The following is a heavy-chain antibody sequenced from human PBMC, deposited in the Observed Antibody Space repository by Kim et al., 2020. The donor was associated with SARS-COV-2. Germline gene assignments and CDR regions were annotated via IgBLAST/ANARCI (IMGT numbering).Heavy chain of an antibody. CDR3: ARADVGVGELSRYYYYYGMDV. D-gene: IGHD3-10*01. CDR1: GYTFTSYA. V-gene: IGHV7-4-1*02. Sequence: ASVKVSCKASGYTFTSYAMNWVRQAPGQGLEWMGWINTNTGNPTYAQGFTGRFVFSLDTSVSTAYLQISSLKAEDTAVYYCARADVGVGELSRYYYYYGMDVWGQGTTVTVSS. CDR2: INTNTGNP. J-gene: IGHJ6*02.